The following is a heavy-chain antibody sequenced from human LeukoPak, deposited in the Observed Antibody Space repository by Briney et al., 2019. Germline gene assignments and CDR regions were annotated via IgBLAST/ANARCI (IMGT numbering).Heavy chain of an antibody. CDR2: IYYSGST. V-gene: IGHV4-39*01. CDR1: GGSISSSSYY. D-gene: IGHD4-17*01. Sequence: SETLSLTCTVSGGSISSSSYYWGWIRQPPGKGLEWIGSIYYSGSTYYNPSLKSRVTISVDTSKNQFSLKLSSVTAADTAVYYCARHPLDFYGDYEKLDAFDIWGQGTMVTVSS. CDR3: ARHPLDFYGDYEKLDAFDI. J-gene: IGHJ3*02.